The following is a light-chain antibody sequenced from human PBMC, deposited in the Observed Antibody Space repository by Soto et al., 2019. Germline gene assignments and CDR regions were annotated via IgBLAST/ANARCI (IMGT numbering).Light chain of an antibody. V-gene: IGLV2-14*01. CDR1: SSDVGGYNY. J-gene: IGLJ1*01. CDR2: DVS. CDR3: CSYISSSTLVV. Sequence: QSALTQPASVSGSPGQSITISCTGTSSDVGGYNYVSWYQQHPGKAPKLMIYDVSNRPSGVSNRFSGSKSGNTASLPISGRQADDEADDYCCSYISSSTLVVFGTGTKLTVL.